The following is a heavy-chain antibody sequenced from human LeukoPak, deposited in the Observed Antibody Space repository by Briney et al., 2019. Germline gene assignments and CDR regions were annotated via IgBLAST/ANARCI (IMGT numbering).Heavy chain of an antibody. D-gene: IGHD2-2*01. CDR3: ARYCSSTSCRHFDY. Sequence: GRSLRLSCAAPGFTFSSYAMHWVRQAPGKGLEWVAVISYDGSNKYYADSVKGRFTISRDNSKNTLYLQMNSLRAEDTAVYYCARYCSSTSCRHFDYWGQGTLVTVSS. CDR1: GFTFSSYA. CDR2: ISYDGSNK. V-gene: IGHV3-30-3*01. J-gene: IGHJ4*02.